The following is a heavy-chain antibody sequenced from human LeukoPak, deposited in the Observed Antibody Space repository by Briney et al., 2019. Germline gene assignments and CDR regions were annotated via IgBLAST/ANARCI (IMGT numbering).Heavy chain of an antibody. CDR2: ITGSSDFR. J-gene: IGHJ4*02. CDR1: GFVFSDYV. CDR3: AKDFNYYDSSGYFALDY. V-gene: IGHV3-21*01. D-gene: IGHD3-22*01. Sequence: GGSLRLSCTASGFVFSDYVMNWVRQAPGKGLEWVGSITGSSDFRYHADSLKGRITISRDNARNSLYLQMNSLRAEDTAVYYCAKDFNYYDSSGYFALDYWGQGTLVTVSS.